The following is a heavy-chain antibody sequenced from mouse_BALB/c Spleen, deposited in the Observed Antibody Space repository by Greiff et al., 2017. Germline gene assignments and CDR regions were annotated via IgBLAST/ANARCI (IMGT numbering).Heavy chain of an antibody. CDR3: ARLGNYPYWYFDV. D-gene: IGHD2-1*01. V-gene: IGHV14-1*02. J-gene: IGHJ1*01. CDR2: IDPENGNT. CDR1: GFNIKDYY. Sequence: EVQLQESGAELVRPGALVKLSCKASGFNIKDYYMHWVKQRPEQGLEWIGWIDPENGNTIYDPKFQGKASITADTSSNTAYLQLSSLTSEDTAVYYCARLGNYPYWYFDVWGAGTTVTVSS.